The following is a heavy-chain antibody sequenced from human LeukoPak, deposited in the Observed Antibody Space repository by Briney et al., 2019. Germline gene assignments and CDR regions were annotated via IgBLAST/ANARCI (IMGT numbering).Heavy chain of an antibody. CDR1: GGSISNYY. J-gene: IGHJ5*02. V-gene: IGHV4-59*08. CDR3: AKLVSGTNNWFAP. D-gene: IGHD3-10*01. Sequence: SETLSLTCTVSGGSISNYYWTWIRQPPGKGLEWIGYIYYSGSTNYNPSLKSRVTISVDTSKNQFSLKLSSVTAADTAVYYCAKLVSGTNNWFAPWGQGTLVTVSS. CDR2: IYYSGST.